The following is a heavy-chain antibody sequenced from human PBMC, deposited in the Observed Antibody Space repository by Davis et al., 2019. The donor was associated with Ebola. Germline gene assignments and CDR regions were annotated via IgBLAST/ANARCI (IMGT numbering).Heavy chain of an antibody. CDR1: GFIFSSYA. D-gene: IGHD4-11*01. J-gene: IGHJ4*02. CDR2: ISSSGSTI. CDR3: ARVGSGYADYSIDY. V-gene: IGHV3-48*04. Sequence: GESLKISCAASGFIFSSYAMSWVRQAPGKGLEWVSYISSSGSTIYYADSVKGRFTISRDNAKNSLYLQMNSLRAEDTAVYYCARVGSGYADYSIDYWGQGTLVTVSS.